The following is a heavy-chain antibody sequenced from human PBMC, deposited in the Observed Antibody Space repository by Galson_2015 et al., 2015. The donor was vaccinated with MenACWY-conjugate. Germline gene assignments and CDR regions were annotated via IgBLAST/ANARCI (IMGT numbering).Heavy chain of an antibody. Sequence: PALEKPTQTLTLTCTFSGFSLSTSRVGVGWIRQPPGQALEWLSLIYWDDDKRYGPSLKSRLTITKDTSKNQVVLSMTNMDPVDTATYYCAHSPYCSTSSCYAARAFDVWGQGTVVTVSS. CDR3: AHSPYCSTSSCYAARAFDV. CDR2: IYWDDDK. V-gene: IGHV2-5*05. J-gene: IGHJ3*01. CDR1: GFSLSTSRVG. D-gene: IGHD2-2*01.